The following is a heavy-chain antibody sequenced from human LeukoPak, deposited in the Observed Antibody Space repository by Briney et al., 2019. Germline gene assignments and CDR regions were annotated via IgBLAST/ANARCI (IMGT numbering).Heavy chain of an antibody. J-gene: IGHJ2*01. CDR2: INYSGST. V-gene: IGHV4-59*01. D-gene: IGHD6-13*01. Sequence: SETLSLTCTVSGGSISSYYWSWIRQPPGKGLEWIGYINYSGSTNYNPSLKSRVTISVDTSKNQFSLKLSSVTAADTAVYYCARDEGSSSWWTNWYFDLWGRGTLVTVSS. CDR3: ARDEGSSSWWTNWYFDL. CDR1: GGSISSYY.